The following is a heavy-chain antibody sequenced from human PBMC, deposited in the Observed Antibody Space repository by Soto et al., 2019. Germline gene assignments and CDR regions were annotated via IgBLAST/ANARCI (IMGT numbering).Heavy chain of an antibody. CDR1: GYTFTSYG. D-gene: IGHD3-10*01. Sequence: ASVKVSCKASGYTFTSYGISWVRQAPGQGLEWMGWISAYNGNTNYAQKLQGRVAMTTDTSTSTAYMELRSLRSDDTAVYYCARDSVSVYYYGSGSPTGNDAFDTWGQGTMVTVSS. V-gene: IGHV1-18*01. CDR2: ISAYNGNT. CDR3: ARDSVSVYYYGSGSPTGNDAFDT. J-gene: IGHJ3*02.